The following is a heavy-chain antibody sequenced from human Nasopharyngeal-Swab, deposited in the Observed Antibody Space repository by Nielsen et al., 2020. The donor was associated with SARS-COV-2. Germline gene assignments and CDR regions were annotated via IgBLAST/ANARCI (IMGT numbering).Heavy chain of an antibody. CDR1: GYSFTSYW. CDR3: VRPEGVATSFKYYFQYGMDV. Sequence: GESLKISCKGSGYSFTSYWIAWVRQMHGKGLEWMGIIYPRDSDTRYSPSFQGQVTISADKSISTAYLQWSSLKASDNAMYYCVRPEGVATSFKYYFQYGMDVWGQGTMVTVPS. J-gene: IGHJ6*02. V-gene: IGHV5-51*01. D-gene: IGHD5-12*01. CDR2: IYPRDSDT.